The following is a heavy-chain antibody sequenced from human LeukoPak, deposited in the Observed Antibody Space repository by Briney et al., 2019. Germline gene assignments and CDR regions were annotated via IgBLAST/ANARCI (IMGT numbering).Heavy chain of an antibody. CDR3: AKAHRDWYLGVFQI. CDR1: GFTFSSYA. Sequence: GGSLRLSCAASGFTFSSYAMHWVRQAPGKGLEYVSAISSNGGRTYYANSVKGRFTISRDNSKNTLYLQMGSLRAEDMAVYYCAKAHRDWYLGVFQIWGQGTLVTVSS. V-gene: IGHV3-64*01. CDR2: ISSNGGRT. D-gene: IGHD3-9*01. J-gene: IGHJ3*02.